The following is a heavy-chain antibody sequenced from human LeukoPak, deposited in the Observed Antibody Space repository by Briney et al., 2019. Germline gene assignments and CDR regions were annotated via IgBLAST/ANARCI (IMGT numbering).Heavy chain of an antibody. D-gene: IGHD2-21*02. CDR1: GFTFSNSG. V-gene: IGHV3-30*02. Sequence: PGGSPRLSCAASGFTFSNSGIHWVRQAPGKGLEWVAFIRYDGSNKYYADSVKGRFTISRDNSKNTLYLQMNSLRAEDTAVYYCAKDASGVVVTAIAFFDYWGQGTLVTVSS. CDR2: IRYDGSNK. CDR3: AKDASGVVVTAIAFFDY. J-gene: IGHJ4*02.